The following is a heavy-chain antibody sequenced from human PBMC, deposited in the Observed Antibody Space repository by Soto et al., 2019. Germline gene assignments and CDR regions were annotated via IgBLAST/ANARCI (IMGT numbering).Heavy chain of an antibody. J-gene: IGHJ4*02. CDR3: ARQGRAVSSYYCAY. V-gene: IGHV3-64*01. CDR2: ISSNGGST. CDR1: GFTFSSYA. Sequence: EVQLVESGGGLVQPGGSLRLSCAASGFTFSSYAMHWVRQAPGKGLEYVSAISSNGGSTYYANSVKGRFTISRDNSKNTLYLQMGSLRAEDMALYYCARQGRAVSSYYCAYWGQGTLVTVSS. D-gene: IGHD3-10*01.